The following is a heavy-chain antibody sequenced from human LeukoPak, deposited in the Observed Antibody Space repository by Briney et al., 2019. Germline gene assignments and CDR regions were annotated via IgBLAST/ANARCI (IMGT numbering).Heavy chain of an antibody. CDR1: GFTFSSYA. CDR2: IYSGGST. J-gene: IGHJ4*02. V-gene: IGHV3-53*01. D-gene: IGHD1-14*01. CDR3: ARGNPGGEFY. Sequence: GGSLRLSCAASGFTFSSYAMSWVRQAPGKGLEWVSIIYSGGSTYYADSVKGRFTISRDNSKNTLYLQMNSLRAEDTAVYYCARGNPGGEFYWGQGTLVTVSS.